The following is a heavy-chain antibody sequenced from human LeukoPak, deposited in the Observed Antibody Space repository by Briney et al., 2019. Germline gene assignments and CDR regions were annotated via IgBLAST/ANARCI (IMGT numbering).Heavy chain of an antibody. D-gene: IGHD3-22*01. Sequence: SETLSLTYTVSGGSISSSSYYWGWLRQPPGKGLEWIGSIYYSGSTYYNPSLKSRVTISVDTSKNQFSLKLSSVTAADTAVYYCARHDRGSRNFDYWGQGTLVTVSS. J-gene: IGHJ4*02. CDR1: GGSISSSSYY. V-gene: IGHV4-39*01. CDR3: ARHDRGSRNFDY. CDR2: IYYSGST.